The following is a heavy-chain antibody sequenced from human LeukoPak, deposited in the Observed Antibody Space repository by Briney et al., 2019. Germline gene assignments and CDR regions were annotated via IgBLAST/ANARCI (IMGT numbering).Heavy chain of an antibody. Sequence: PSETLSLTCTVSGGSISDYSWTWIRQPAGKGLEWIGRTYTGGSTNYNPSLKSRVTMSVDTSKNQFSLNLSSVTAADTAVYYCARGTLRGRVTYYFDYWGLGALVTVSS. CDR2: TYTGGST. V-gene: IGHV4-4*07. CDR3: ARGTLRGRVTYYFDY. D-gene: IGHD2-21*02. J-gene: IGHJ4*02. CDR1: GGSISDYS.